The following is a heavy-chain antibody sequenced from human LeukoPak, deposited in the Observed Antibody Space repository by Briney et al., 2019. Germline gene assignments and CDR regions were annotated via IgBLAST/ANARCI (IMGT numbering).Heavy chain of an antibody. J-gene: IGHJ3*02. D-gene: IGHD3-22*01. Sequence: GESLKISCKGSGYSFTSYWIGWVRQMPGKGLEWMGIIYPGDSDTRYSPSFQGQVTISADKSISTAYLQWSSLKASDTAMYYCARPDYYDSSGYANHDAFDIWGQGTMVTVSS. CDR3: ARPDYYDSSGYANHDAFDI. CDR1: GYSFTSYW. V-gene: IGHV5-51*01. CDR2: IYPGDSDT.